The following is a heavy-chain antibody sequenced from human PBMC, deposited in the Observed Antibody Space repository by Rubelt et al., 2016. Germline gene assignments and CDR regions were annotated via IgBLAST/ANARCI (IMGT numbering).Heavy chain of an antibody. CDR2: INHSGST. J-gene: IGHJ4*02. CDR1: GGSISSSSYY. V-gene: IGHV4-39*07. CDR3: ARAFSSSWHYYFDY. Sequence: QLQLQESGPGLVKPSETLSLTCTVSGGSISSSSYYWGWIRQPPGKGLEWIGEINHSGSTNYNPSLKSRVTISVDTSKNQFSLKLSSVTAADTAVYYCARAFSSSWHYYFDYWGQGTLVTVSS. D-gene: IGHD6-13*01.